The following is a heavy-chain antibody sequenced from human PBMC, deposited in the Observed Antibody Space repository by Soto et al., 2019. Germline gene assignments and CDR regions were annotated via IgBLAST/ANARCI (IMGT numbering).Heavy chain of an antibody. CDR3: ARDQDVDYFDY. CDR1: GFTFSSYA. CDR2: IWYDGGHK. V-gene: IGHV3-33*01. Sequence: QVQLVESGGGVVQPERSLRLSCVASGFTFSSYAMHWVRQAPGKGLEWVAVIWYDGGHKYYADSVKGRFTISRDNSKSTLYLEMNSLRAEDTAVYYCARDQDVDYFDYWGQGPLVTVSS. J-gene: IGHJ4*02. D-gene: IGHD5-12*01.